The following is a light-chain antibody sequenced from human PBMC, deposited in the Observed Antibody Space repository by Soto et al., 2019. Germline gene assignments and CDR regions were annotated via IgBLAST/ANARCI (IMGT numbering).Light chain of an antibody. J-gene: IGKJ3*01. V-gene: IGKV3-20*01. CDR3: QQYGSSPLFT. Sequence: IVLTQSPGTLSLSPGERATLSCRACQSVSSSYLAWYQQKPGQAPRLLIHGASSRAIGIPDRFSGSGSGTDFTLTISRLEPEDFAVYYCQQYGSSPLFTFGPGTKVDIK. CDR2: GAS. CDR1: QSVSSSY.